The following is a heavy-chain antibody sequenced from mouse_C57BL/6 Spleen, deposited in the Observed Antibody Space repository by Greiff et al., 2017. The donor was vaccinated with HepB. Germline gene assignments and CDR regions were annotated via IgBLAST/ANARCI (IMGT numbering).Heavy chain of an antibody. V-gene: IGHV14-1*01. J-gene: IGHJ1*03. CDR2: IDPEDGDT. Sequence: EVQLQHSGAELVRPGASVKLSCTASGFNIKDYYMHWVKQRPEQGLEWIGRIDPEDGDTEYAPKFQGKATMTADTSSNTAYLQLSSLTSEDTAVYYCTTVDYYGSTRYFDVWGTGTSVTVSS. CDR1: GFNIKDYY. D-gene: IGHD1-1*01. CDR3: TTVDYYGSTRYFDV.